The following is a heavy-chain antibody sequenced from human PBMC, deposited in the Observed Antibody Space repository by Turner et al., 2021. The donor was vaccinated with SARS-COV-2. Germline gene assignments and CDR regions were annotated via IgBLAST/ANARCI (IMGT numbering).Heavy chain of an antibody. CDR1: GGSISSKS. CDR3: ATETITMIVVANWYFDL. Sequence: QVQLQESGPGLVRPSETLSLPCTVSGGSISSKSWSWIRQSPGRGLEWIGNIYYSGSTYYNPSLKSRVTISVDTSKNQFSLKLSSVTAADTAVYYCATETITMIVVANWYFDLWGRGTLVTVSS. CDR2: IYYSGST. V-gene: IGHV4-59*04. J-gene: IGHJ2*01. D-gene: IGHD3-22*01.